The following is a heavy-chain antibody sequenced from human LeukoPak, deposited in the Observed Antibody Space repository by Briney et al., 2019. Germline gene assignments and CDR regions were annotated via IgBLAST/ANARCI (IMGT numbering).Heavy chain of an antibody. J-gene: IGHJ6*02. CDR1: GFTFDDYA. Sequence: GGSLRLSWAASGFTFDDYAMFWVRQAPGKGLEWVSGISWNSKNIGYAASVKGRFTISRDNGKNSLYLQMNCLRAEDTAFYYCARGNRDSSGFYYYYGMDVWGQGTTVTVSS. V-gene: IGHV3-9*01. D-gene: IGHD6-19*01. CDR3: ARGNRDSSGFYYYYGMDV. CDR2: ISWNSKNI.